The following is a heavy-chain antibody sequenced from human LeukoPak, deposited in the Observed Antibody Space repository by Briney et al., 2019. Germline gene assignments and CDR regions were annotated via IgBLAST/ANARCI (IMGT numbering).Heavy chain of an antibody. Sequence: GGSLRLSCAASGFTFSSYGMHWVRQAPGKGLEWVAVIWYDGSNKYYADSVKGRFTISRDNSKNTLYLQMNSLRAEDTAVYYCARDGGGIVVVITTGYFDYWGQGTLVTVSS. CDR1: GFTFSSYG. V-gene: IGHV3-33*01. D-gene: IGHD3-22*01. CDR2: IWYDGSNK. J-gene: IGHJ4*02. CDR3: ARDGGGIVVVITTGYFDY.